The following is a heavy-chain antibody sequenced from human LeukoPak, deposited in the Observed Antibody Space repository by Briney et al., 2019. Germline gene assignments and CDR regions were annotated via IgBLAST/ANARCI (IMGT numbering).Heavy chain of an antibody. CDR3: AKGRSGYCSGGSCRTRFDP. Sequence: PSETLSLTCAVYGGSFSGYYWCWIRQPPGKGLEWIGEINHSGSTNYNPSLKSRVTISVDTSKNQFSLKLSSVTAADTAVYYCAKGRSGYCSGGSCRTRFDPWGQGTLVTVSS. V-gene: IGHV4-34*01. CDR2: INHSGST. J-gene: IGHJ5*02. D-gene: IGHD2-15*01. CDR1: GGSFSGYY.